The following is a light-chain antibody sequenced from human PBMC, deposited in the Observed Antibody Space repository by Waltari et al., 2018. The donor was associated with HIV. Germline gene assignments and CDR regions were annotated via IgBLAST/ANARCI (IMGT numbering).Light chain of an antibody. CDR1: VSNIGSRS. J-gene: IGLJ3*02. V-gene: IGLV1-44*01. Sequence: QIVLTQSPSASGTPGQGVTISCSGGVSNIGSRSVHWYQQVPGTAPTLLLYNDNQRPSGVPDRFTGSKSGTSAFLAISGLRSEDESDYYCSSWDDNLNGPVFGGGTKLTVL. CDR2: NDN. CDR3: SSWDDNLNGPV.